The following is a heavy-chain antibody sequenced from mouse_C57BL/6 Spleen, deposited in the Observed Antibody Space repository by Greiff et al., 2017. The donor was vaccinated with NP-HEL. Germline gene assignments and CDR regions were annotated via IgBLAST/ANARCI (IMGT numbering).Heavy chain of an antibody. V-gene: IGHV1-74*01. D-gene: IGHD1-1*01. CDR2: IHPSDSDT. CDR1: GYTFTSYW. J-gene: IGHJ1*03. CDR3: EITTVGGDWYFDV. Sequence: QVQLQQPGAELVKPGASVKVSCKASGYTFTSYWMHWVKQRPGQGLEWIGRIHPSDSDTNYNQKFKGKATLTVDKSSSTAYMQLSSLTSEDSAVFNVEITTVGGDWYFDVWGTGTTVTVSS.